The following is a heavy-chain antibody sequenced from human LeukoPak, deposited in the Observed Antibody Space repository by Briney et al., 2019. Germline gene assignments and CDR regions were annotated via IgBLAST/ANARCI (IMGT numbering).Heavy chain of an antibody. V-gene: IGHV5-51*01. Sequence: GESLKISCKGSGYNFTTYWIGWARQMPGKGLEWMGIIYPGDSDTRYSPSFQGQVTFSADKSISTAYLQWSRLKASDTAMYYCARQMVGSSWPNFDYWGQRTLVTVSS. CDR1: GYNFTTYW. D-gene: IGHD6-13*01. CDR3: ARQMVGSSWPNFDY. J-gene: IGHJ4*02. CDR2: IYPGDSDT.